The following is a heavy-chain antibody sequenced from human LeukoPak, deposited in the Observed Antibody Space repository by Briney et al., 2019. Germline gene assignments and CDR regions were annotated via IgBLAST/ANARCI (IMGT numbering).Heavy chain of an antibody. CDR3: AKQLSSNAN. D-gene: IGHD5-18*01. CDR1: GFTFSAYS. CDR2: TNQDGSEK. V-gene: IGHV3-7*01. Sequence: PGGSLRLSCAASGFTFSAYSMNWVRQAPGKGLEWVANTNQDGSEKYYADSVKGRFTISRDNAKNSLYPQMNGLRAEDTAVYYCAKQLSSNANWGQGTLVTVSS. J-gene: IGHJ4*02.